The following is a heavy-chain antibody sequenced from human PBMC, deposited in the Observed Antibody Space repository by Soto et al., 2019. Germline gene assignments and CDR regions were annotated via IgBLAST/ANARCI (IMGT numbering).Heavy chain of an antibody. CDR1: GYSFSNYW. J-gene: IGHJ4*02. CDR3: VRLYWGNDRIFDY. D-gene: IGHD7-27*01. Sequence: EVQLVQSGAEVKNPGESLKISCKGSGYSFSNYWLGWVRQVPGKGLEWMGIIHPTDSDTRYSPSFQGQVTISVERTIKTVYLEWGSVKASDTAIYYCVRLYWGNDRIFDYWGQGTLVTASS. V-gene: IGHV5-51*01. CDR2: IHPTDSDT.